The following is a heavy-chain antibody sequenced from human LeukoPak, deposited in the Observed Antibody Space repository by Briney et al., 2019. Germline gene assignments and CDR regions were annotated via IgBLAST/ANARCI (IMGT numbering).Heavy chain of an antibody. CDR3: ARGGGSSSWSSFDY. V-gene: IGHV3-11*06. J-gene: IGHJ4*02. D-gene: IGHD6-13*01. CDR1: GFTFSDYY. Sequence: GGSLRLSCAASGFTFSDYYMSWIRQAPGKGLEWVSSISSSSSYIYYADSVKGRFTISRDNAKNSLYLQMNSLRAEDTAVYYCARGGGSSSWSSFDYWGQGTLVTVSS. CDR2: ISSSSSYI.